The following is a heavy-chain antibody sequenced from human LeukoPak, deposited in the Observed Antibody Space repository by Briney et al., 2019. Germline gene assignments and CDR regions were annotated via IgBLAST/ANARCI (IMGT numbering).Heavy chain of an antibody. V-gene: IGHV3-11*01. D-gene: IGHD4-23*01. CDR3: ARDRSNSYFDY. Sequence: SGGSLRLSCAASGFCFSDYYMTWIRQAPGKGLECISFISNSGGSRYYADSVKGRFTISRDNTKKSLYLQMNSLRVEDTAVYYCARDRSNSYFDYWGQGALVTVSS. CDR2: ISNSGGSR. CDR1: GFCFSDYY. J-gene: IGHJ4*02.